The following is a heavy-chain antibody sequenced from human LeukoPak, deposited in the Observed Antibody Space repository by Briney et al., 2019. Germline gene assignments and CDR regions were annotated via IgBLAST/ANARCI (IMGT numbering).Heavy chain of an antibody. D-gene: IGHD2-2*01. CDR2: ISSSSSYI. J-gene: IGHJ4*02. Sequence: GGSLRLSCAASGFTFSSYSMNWVRQAPGKGLEWVSSISSSSSYIYYADSVKGRFTISRDNSKNTLYLQMNSLRAEDTAVYYCAKGTPPDYWGQGTLVTVSS. CDR1: GFTFSSYS. CDR3: AKGTPPDY. V-gene: IGHV3-21*01.